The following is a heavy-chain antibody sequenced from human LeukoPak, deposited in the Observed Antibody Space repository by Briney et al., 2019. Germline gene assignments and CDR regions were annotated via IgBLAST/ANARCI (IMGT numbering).Heavy chain of an antibody. D-gene: IGHD4-17*01. CDR2: ISSSSKFI. Sequence: NSGGSLRLSCAASGFTFSSYEMNWVRQAPGKGLEWISYISSSSKFIYYADSVKGRFTISRDNAKNSLYLQMNSLRAEDTAVYYCARDDTQTTVTTTRFDYWGQGTLVIVSS. CDR3: ARDDTQTTVTTTRFDY. CDR1: GFTFSSYE. V-gene: IGHV3-21*05. J-gene: IGHJ4*02.